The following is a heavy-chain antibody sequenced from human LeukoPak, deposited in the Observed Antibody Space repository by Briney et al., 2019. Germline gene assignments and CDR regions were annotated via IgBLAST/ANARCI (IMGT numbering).Heavy chain of an antibody. V-gene: IGHV3-48*03. CDR3: ASDIVGATHGFDI. D-gene: IGHD1-26*01. J-gene: IGHJ3*02. CDR2: ISSSGSTV. CDR1: GFTFRSYA. Sequence: GRSLRLSCAASGFTFRSYAMHWVRQAPGKGLEWVSYISSSGSTVYYADSVKGRFTISRDNAKNSLYLQVNSLRAEDTAVYYCASDIVGATHGFDIWGQGTMVTVSS.